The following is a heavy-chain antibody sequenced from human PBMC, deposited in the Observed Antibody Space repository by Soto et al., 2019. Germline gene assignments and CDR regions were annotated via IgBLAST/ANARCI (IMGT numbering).Heavy chain of an antibody. CDR1: GFTFSSYS. V-gene: IGHV3-21*01. CDR2: IGSSGNYI. J-gene: IGHJ4*02. Sequence: GGSLRLSCAASGFTFSSYSMNWVRQAPGKGLEWVSSIGSSGNYIYYADSVKGRITISRDNAKTSLYLQMNSLRAEDTAVYYCATLSYDYWGQGTLVTVSS. CDR3: ATLSYDY.